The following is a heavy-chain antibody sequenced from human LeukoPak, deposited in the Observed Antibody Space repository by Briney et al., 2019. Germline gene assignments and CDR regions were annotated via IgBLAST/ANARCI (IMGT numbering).Heavy chain of an antibody. J-gene: IGHJ6*02. V-gene: IGHV3-33*01. CDR2: IWYDGSNK. CDR1: GFTFSSYG. CDR3: ARDSYGMDV. Sequence: SGRSLRLSCAASGFTFSSYGMHWVRQAPGKGLEWVAVIWYDGSNKYFADSVKGRFTISRDNSKNTLYLQMNSLRAEDTAVYYCARDSYGMDVWGQGTTVTVSS.